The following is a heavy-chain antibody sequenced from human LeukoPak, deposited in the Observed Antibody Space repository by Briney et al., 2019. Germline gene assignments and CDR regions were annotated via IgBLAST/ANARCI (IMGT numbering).Heavy chain of an antibody. D-gene: IGHD5-12*01. CDR3: ARVRVDIVARYFDY. V-gene: IGHV4-30-2*01. CDR2: IYHSGST. CDR1: GGSISSGGYS. Sequence: SQTLSLTCAVSGGSISSGGYSWSWIRQPPGKGLEWIGYIYHSGSTYYNPSLKSRVTISVDRPKNQFSLKLSSVTAADTAVYYCARVRVDIVARYFDYWGQGTLVTVSS. J-gene: IGHJ4*02.